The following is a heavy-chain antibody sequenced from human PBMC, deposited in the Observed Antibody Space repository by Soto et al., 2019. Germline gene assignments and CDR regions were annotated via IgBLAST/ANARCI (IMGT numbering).Heavy chain of an antibody. CDR3: ARVGHITNYGMAV. CDR2: SIPFFGTS. Sequence: QVQLVQSGAEVKKPGSSVKVSCEASGGTFSSYPINWVRQAPGQGLEWMGGSIPFFGTSNYAQKFQGRVTITADYSTSTAYMELRSLRSEDTAVYYCARVGHITNYGMAVWGQGTTVTVSS. J-gene: IGHJ6*02. V-gene: IGHV1-69*01. D-gene: IGHD1-26*01. CDR1: GGTFSSYP.